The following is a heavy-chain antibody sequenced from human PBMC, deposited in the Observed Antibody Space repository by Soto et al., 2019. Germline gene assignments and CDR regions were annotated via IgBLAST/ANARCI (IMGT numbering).Heavy chain of an antibody. V-gene: IGHV1-69*02. CDR1: GGTFSSYT. D-gene: IGHD2-15*01. Sequence: ASVKVSCKASGGTFSSYTISWVRQAPGQGLEWMGRIIPILGIANYAQKFQGRVTITADKSTSTAYMELSSLRSEDTAVYYCARCLVGSCYPKDYYYYYYMDVWGKGTTVTVSS. CDR2: IIPILGIA. CDR3: ARCLVGSCYPKDYYYYYYMDV. J-gene: IGHJ6*03.